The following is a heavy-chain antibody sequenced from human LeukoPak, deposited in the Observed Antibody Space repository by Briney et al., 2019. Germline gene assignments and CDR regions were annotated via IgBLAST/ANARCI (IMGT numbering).Heavy chain of an antibody. CDR1: GFTFSSYA. Sequence: GGSLRLSCAASGFTFSSYAMSWVRQAPGKGLEWVSGISAGGGSTYYADSVKGRFTISRDNSKNTLYLQMNSLRAEDTAVYYCAKGSRMGVMFYYSDYWGQGTLVTVSS. D-gene: IGHD3-16*01. CDR2: ISAGGGST. J-gene: IGHJ4*02. V-gene: IGHV3-23*01. CDR3: AKGSRMGVMFYYSDY.